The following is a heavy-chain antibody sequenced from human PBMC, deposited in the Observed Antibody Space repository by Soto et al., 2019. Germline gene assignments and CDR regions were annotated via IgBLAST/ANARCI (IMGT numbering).Heavy chain of an antibody. Sequence: PSETLSLTCAVSGYSISSGYYWGWIRQPPGKGLEWIGSIYHSGSTYYNPSLKGRVTISVDTSKNQFSLKLSSVTAADTAVYYCARDKGRSSGGDYWGQGTLVTVSS. CDR2: IYHSGST. D-gene: IGHD6-6*01. J-gene: IGHJ4*02. CDR1: GYSISSGYY. CDR3: ARDKGRSSGGDY. V-gene: IGHV4-38-2*02.